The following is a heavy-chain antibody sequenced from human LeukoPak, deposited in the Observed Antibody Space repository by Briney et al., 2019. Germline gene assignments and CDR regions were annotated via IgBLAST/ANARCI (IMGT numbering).Heavy chain of an antibody. Sequence: PSETLSLTCAVYGGSFSGYYWSWIRQPPGKGLEWIGEINHSGSTNYNPSLKSRVTISVDTSKNQFSLKLSSVTAADTAVYYCARGRNYYGSGNRFDPWGQGTLVTVSS. J-gene: IGHJ5*02. D-gene: IGHD3-10*01. CDR3: ARGRNYYGSGNRFDP. CDR1: GGSFSGYY. V-gene: IGHV4-34*01. CDR2: INHSGST.